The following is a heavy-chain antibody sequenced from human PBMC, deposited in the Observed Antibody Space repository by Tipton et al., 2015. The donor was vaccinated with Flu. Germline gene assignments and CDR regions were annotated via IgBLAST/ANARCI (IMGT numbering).Heavy chain of an antibody. D-gene: IGHD3-10*01. J-gene: IGHJ4*02. CDR2: IYTRGTS. Sequence: TLSLTCTASGDSMSSFYWSWIRQPAGKGLEFIGRIYTRGTSNYNPSLKSRVTMSIDTSKNQFSLKLNSVTAADTAVYYCARASGSGTYVIFDYWGQGTLVTVSS. CDR3: ARASGSGTYVIFDY. CDR1: GDSMSSFY. V-gene: IGHV4-4*07.